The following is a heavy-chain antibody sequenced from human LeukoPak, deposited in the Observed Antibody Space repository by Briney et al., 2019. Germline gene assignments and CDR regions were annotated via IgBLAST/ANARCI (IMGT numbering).Heavy chain of an antibody. J-gene: IGHJ4*02. V-gene: IGHV3-7*01. D-gene: IGHD3-9*01. CDR3: ANGYYYNILTGYYKDRDTNFQY. CDR2: IKQDGSEK. CDR1: GFTLSNYW. Sequence: GGSLRLSCAASGFTLSNYWMSWVRQAPGKGLEWVANIKQDGSEKYYVDSVKGRFTISRDNSKNTLSLQMNSLRAEDTAVYYCANGYYYNILTGYYKDRDTNFQYWGQGTLVTVSS.